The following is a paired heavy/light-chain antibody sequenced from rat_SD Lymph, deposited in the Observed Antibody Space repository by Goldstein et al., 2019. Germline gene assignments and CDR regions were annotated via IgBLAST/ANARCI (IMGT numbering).Light chain of an antibody. J-gene: IGKJ5*01. CDR1: EDIYSN. CDR3: QQHHDYPLT. CDR2: DAS. V-gene: IGKV12S39*01. Sequence: DIQMTQSPASLSASLGETVTIECLASEDIYSNLAWYQQKPGKSPQLLIYDASSLQDGVPSRFSGSESGTQYSLEINSLQSEDAATYFCQQHHDYPLTFGSGTKLEIK.
Heavy chain of an antibody. CDR1: GFTFSNYG. Sequence: EVQLVESGGGLVQPGRSLKLSCLASGFTFSNYGMNWIRQAPGKGLEWVASISSSSSYIYYADTVKGRFTISRDNAKNTLYLQMTSLRSEDTALYYCATTVPLYWYFDFWGPGTMVTVSS. V-gene: IGHV5-34*01. J-gene: IGHJ1*01. CDR3: ATTVPLYWYFDF. D-gene: IGHD3-3*01. CDR2: ISSSSSYI.